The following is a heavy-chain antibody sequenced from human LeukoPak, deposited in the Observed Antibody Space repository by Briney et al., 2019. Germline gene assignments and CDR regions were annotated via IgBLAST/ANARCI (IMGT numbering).Heavy chain of an antibody. CDR1: GGTFSSYA. CDR3: AIPRGPMGTLVYGGFEI. D-gene: IGHD5-24*01. V-gene: IGHV1-69*05. CDR2: TIPMFGTA. Sequence: SVKVSCKASGGTFSSYAISWVRQAPGQGLEWMGGTIPMFGTAKYAQNFQDRVTVITDESTGTTYMELSSLRSEDTAVYYCAIPRGPMGTLVYGGFEIWGQGTMVTVSS. J-gene: IGHJ3*02.